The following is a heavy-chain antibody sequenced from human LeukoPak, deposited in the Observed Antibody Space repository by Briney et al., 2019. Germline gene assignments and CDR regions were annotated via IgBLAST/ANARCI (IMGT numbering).Heavy chain of an antibody. CDR2: IYYSGST. CDR1: GGSISSSGYF. CDR3: ARVGMFGYCTGNSCHSPFDS. D-gene: IGHD2-8*02. Sequence: SETLSLTCTVSGGSISSSGYFWGWIRQPPGKGLEWIGNIYYSGSTYYNPSVKSRVTISVDTSTNQFSLKLSSVTAADTAVYFCARVGMFGYCTGNSCHSPFDSWGQGSLVTVSS. J-gene: IGHJ4*02. V-gene: IGHV4-39*07.